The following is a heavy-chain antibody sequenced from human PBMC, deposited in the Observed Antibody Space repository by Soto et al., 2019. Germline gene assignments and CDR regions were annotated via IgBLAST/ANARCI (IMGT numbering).Heavy chain of an antibody. CDR3: ARDSAYCSSTSCYASYFDY. CDR1: GFTFSSYA. J-gene: IGHJ4*02. Sequence: GGSLRLSCAASGFTFSSYAMHWVRQAPGKGLEWVAVISYDGSNKYYADSVKGRFTISRDNSKNTLYLQMNSLRAEDTAVYYCARDSAYCSSTSCYASYFDYWGEGTLVTVSS. V-gene: IGHV3-30-3*01. D-gene: IGHD2-2*01. CDR2: ISYDGSNK.